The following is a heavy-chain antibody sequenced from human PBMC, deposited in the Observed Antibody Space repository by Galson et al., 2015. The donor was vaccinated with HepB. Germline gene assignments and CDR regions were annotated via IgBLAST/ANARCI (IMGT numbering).Heavy chain of an antibody. Sequence: SVKVSCKASGYTFSDSYMHWVRQAPGQGLEWMGWMNLNNGATKYAQKFQGRVTMTRDTSISTAYMDLSSLRSDDTAVYYCAKEKKKYFDSWGQGTPITVSS. J-gene: IGHJ4*02. CDR3: AKEKKKYFDS. V-gene: IGHV1-2*02. CDR1: GYTFSDSY. CDR2: MNLNNGAT.